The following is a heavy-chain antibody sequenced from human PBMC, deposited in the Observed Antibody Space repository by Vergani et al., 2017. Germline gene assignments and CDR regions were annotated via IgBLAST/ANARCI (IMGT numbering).Heavy chain of an antibody. CDR1: ESTFSDYN. V-gene: IGHV1-2*02. D-gene: IGHD1-26*01. Sequence: QVQLMQSGPVMKKPGGSMKVSCQASESTFSDYNIHWVRQAPGQGLQWMGWISPKSGDTDYLQRFQDRVTMTSDASTKTVYLKMTRLTSDDTAIYYCAHSWNFGRRDWFDSWGPGTLVTVSS. J-gene: IGHJ5*01. CDR2: ISPKSGDT. CDR3: AHSWNFGRRDWFDS.